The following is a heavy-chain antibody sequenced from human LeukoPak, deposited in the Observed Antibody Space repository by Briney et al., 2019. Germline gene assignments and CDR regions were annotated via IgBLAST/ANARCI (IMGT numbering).Heavy chain of an antibody. CDR3: ATMEPGGAPKWAFDI. V-gene: IGHV1-24*01. Sequence: ASVKVSCKVSGYTLTELSMHWVRQAPGKGLEWMGGFDPEDGETIYAQKFRGRVTMTEDTSTDTAYMELSSLRSEDTAVYYCATMEPGGAPKWAFDIWGQGTMVTVSS. J-gene: IGHJ3*02. CDR1: GYTLTELS. D-gene: IGHD1-26*01. CDR2: FDPEDGET.